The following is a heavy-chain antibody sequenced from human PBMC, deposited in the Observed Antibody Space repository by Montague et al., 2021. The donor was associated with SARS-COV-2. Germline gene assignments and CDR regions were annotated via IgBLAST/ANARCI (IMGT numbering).Heavy chain of an antibody. CDR1: VSWISGAD. V-gene: IGHV4-59*01. CDR2: IYFNKST. Sequence: SETLSLTCTSLVSWISGADRESTRLNSGQHGNSYADIYFNKSTHYNPSLKSRVTISVDTSKSQFSLRLTSVTAADTAVYYCVREGRSIAYAMDYWGQGTLVTVSS. CDR3: VREGRSIAYAMDY. J-gene: IGHJ4*02. D-gene: IGHD3-16*01.